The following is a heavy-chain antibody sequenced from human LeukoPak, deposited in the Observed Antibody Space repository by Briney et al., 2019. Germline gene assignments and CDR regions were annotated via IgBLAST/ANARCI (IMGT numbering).Heavy chain of an antibody. D-gene: IGHD6-19*01. CDR3: ARGTWDSSDQIFDY. CDR1: GFTFSSYG. CDR2: ISYDGSNK. V-gene: IGHV3-30*03. J-gene: IGHJ4*02. Sequence: HPGGSLRLSCAASGFTFSSYGMHWVRQAPGKGLEWVAVISYDGSNKYYADSVKGRFTISRDNSKNTLYLQMNSLRAEDTAVYYCARGTWDSSDQIFDYWGQGALVTVSS.